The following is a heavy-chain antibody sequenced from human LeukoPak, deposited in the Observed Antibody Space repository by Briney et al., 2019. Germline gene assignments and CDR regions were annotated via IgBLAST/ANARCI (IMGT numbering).Heavy chain of an antibody. J-gene: IGHJ4*02. CDR1: GFTFSSYS. Sequence: GGSLRLSCAASGFTFSSYSMNWVRQAPGKGLEWVSSISSSSYIYYADSVKGRFTISRDNAKNSLYLQMNSLRAEDTAVYYCARGSSGWYFYVDYWGQGTLVTVSS. CDR2: ISSSSYI. V-gene: IGHV3-21*01. CDR3: ARGSSGWYFYVDY. D-gene: IGHD6-19*01.